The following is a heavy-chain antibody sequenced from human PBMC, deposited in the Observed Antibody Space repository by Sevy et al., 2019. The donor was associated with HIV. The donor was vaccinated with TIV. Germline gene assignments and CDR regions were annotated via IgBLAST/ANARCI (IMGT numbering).Heavy chain of an antibody. CDR1: GLTVGSLS. CDR2: IYSAGTT. J-gene: IGHJ6*02. V-gene: IGHV3-53*01. Sequence: GGSLRLSCVASGLTVGSLSINWVRQAPGKGLEWVSLIYSAGTTFYSDSVKGRFTISRDNSNNTLDLQMNSLRAEDTAIYYCARIKGASSSYAMDVWGQXTTVTVSS. CDR3: ARIKGASSSYAMDV. D-gene: IGHD2-2*01.